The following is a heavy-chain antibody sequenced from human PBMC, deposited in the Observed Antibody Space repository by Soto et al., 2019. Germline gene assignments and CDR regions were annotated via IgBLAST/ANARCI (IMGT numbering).Heavy chain of an antibody. V-gene: IGHV3-33*01. Sequence: GGSLRLSCAASGFTFSSYGMHWVRQAPGKGLEWVAVIWYDGSNKYYADSVKGRFTISRDNSKNTLYLQMNSLRAEDTAVYYCARDPSGGVTAFDYWGQGTLVTVSS. CDR1: GFTFSSYG. CDR2: IWYDGSNK. J-gene: IGHJ4*02. CDR3: ARDPSGGVTAFDY. D-gene: IGHD2-21*02.